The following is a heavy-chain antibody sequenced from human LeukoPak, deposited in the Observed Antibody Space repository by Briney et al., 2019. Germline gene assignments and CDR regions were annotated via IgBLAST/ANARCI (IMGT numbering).Heavy chain of an antibody. CDR3: ARELGYYYDSSGYYYSGNWFDP. CDR1: GGSFSGYY. D-gene: IGHD3-22*01. V-gene: IGHV4-34*01. J-gene: IGHJ5*02. CDR2: INHSGST. Sequence: SETLSLTCAVYGGSFSGYYWSWIRQPPGKGLEWIGEINHSGSTNYNPSLKSRVTISVDTSKNQFSLKLSSVTAADTAVYYCARELGYYYDSSGYYYSGNWFDPWGQGTLVTVSS.